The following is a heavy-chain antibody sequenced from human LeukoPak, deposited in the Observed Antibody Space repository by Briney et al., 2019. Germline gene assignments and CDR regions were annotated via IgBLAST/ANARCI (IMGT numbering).Heavy chain of an antibody. J-gene: IGHJ5*02. Sequence: GGSLRLSCAASGLTFSSYAMSWVRQAPGKGLEWVSYISSSGSTIYYADSVKGRFTISRDNAKNSLYLQMNSLRAEDTAVYYCARDEVAAAQTWGQGTLVTVSS. V-gene: IGHV3-48*04. D-gene: IGHD6-13*01. CDR1: GLTFSSYA. CDR2: ISSSGSTI. CDR3: ARDEVAAAQT.